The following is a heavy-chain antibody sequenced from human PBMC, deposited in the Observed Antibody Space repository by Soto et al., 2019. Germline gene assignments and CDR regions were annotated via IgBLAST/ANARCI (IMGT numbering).Heavy chain of an antibody. CDR2: IIPIFGTA. CDR3: AREVEMATIKTYYYGMDV. V-gene: IGHV1-69*13. D-gene: IGHD5-12*01. Sequence: SVKVSCKASGVTFSSYAISWVRQAPGQGLEWMGGIIPIFGTANYAQKFQGRVTITADESTSTAYMELSSLRSEDTAVYYCAREVEMATIKTYYYGMDVWGQGTTVTVSS. CDR1: GVTFSSYA. J-gene: IGHJ6*02.